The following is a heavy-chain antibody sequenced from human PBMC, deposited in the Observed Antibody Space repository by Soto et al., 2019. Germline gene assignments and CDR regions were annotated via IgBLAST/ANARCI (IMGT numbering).Heavy chain of an antibody. V-gene: IGHV4-4*02. CDR3: ARDKEYSSSITFGAGYYYGMDV. CDR1: GGSISSSNW. Sequence: PEETLSLTCAVSGGSISSSNWWSWVRQPPGKGLEWIGEIYHSGSTNYNPSLKSRVTISVDKSKNQFSLKLSSVTAADTAVYYCARDKEYSSSITFGAGYYYGMDVWGQGTTVTVS. CDR2: IYHSGST. J-gene: IGHJ6*02. D-gene: IGHD6-6*01.